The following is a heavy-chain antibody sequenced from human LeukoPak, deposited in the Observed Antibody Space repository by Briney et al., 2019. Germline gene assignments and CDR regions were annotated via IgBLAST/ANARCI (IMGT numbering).Heavy chain of an antibody. V-gene: IGHV4-38-2*01. Sequence: SETLSLTCAVSGYSISSGYYRGWIRQPPGKGLEWIGSIYHSGTTFCNSSLKSRLTISVDTSKNQFSLKLSSVTTSDTAVYYCARRPSAGAFDIWGQGTMVTVSS. CDR1: GYSISSGYY. CDR2: IYHSGTT. CDR3: ARRPSAGAFDI. J-gene: IGHJ3*02.